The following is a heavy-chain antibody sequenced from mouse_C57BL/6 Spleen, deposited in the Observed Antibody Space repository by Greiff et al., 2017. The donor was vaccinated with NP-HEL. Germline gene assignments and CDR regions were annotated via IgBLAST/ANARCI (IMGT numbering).Heavy chain of an antibody. CDR1: GYTFTSYW. CDR2: IDPKMGGI. Sequence: QVQLQQPGAELVKPGASVKLSCKASGYTFTSYWMHSVKKRFGGGFEGIGRIDPKMGGIKYNEKFKSKATLTVDKPSSTAYMQLSSLTSEDSAVYYCARWDYYGSYYFDYWGQGTTLTVSS. V-gene: IGHV1-72*01. D-gene: IGHD1-1*01. J-gene: IGHJ2*01. CDR3: ARWDYYGSYYFDY.